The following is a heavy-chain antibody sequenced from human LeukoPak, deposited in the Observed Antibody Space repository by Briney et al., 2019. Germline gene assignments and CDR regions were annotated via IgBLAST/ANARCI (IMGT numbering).Heavy chain of an antibody. D-gene: IGHD2-21*01. CDR2: IKAGNGNT. Sequence: ASVKLSRKASGHIFTKYVVQCVRQAPGQRPECMGWIKAGNGNTKYSQNFQERLTITRDTSARTVYMELSSLTSEDTALYYCARDDCGDTCYPGGYWGQGTLVTVSS. CDR1: GHIFTKYV. V-gene: IGHV1-3*01. J-gene: IGHJ4*02. CDR3: ARDDCGDTCYPGGY.